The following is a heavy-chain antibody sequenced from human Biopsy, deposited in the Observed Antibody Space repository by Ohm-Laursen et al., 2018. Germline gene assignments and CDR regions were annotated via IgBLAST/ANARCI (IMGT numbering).Heavy chain of an antibody. J-gene: IGHJ4*02. CDR3: ARDDAVTVIRGLYY. CDR2: IYYSGTT. V-gene: IGHV4-59*01. CDR1: GGYISSYY. Sequence: GTLSLTCPVSGGYISSYYWNWIRQPPGKGLEWIGYIYYSGTTDYSPSLKSRVTISIDKSKNQFFLKLSSVTAEDTAVYYCARDDAVTVIRGLYYWGQGALVTVSS. D-gene: IGHD2-21*02.